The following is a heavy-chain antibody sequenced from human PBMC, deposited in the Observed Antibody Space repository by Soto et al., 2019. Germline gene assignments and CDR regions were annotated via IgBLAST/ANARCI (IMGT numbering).Heavy chain of an antibody. Sequence: EVQLLESGGGLVQPGGSLRLSCAASGFTFSNYVMSWVRQAPGKGLEWVSTISGSGGSTYYADSVKGRFTISRDSSKSTLYMQMNSLRAEDTAVYYCAKRRRGGGVVVAPMGFDYWGQGTLVTVSS. CDR1: GFTFSNYV. CDR2: ISGSGGST. D-gene: IGHD3-16*02. CDR3: AKRRRGGGVVVAPMGFDY. J-gene: IGHJ4*02. V-gene: IGHV3-23*01.